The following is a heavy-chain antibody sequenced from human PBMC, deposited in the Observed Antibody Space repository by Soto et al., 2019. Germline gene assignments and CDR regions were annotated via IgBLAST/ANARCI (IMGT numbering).Heavy chain of an antibody. Sequence: QVQLEQSGVEVKKPGASVKVSCKACGYTFSSYAISWVRQAPGHGLEWMGWISPYNGNTKYAQHLQGRVTMTTDTSTTTAYMELRSLRFDDTAVYYCARGTTVTTTPTYYYMDVWDKGTTVIVSS. D-gene: IGHD4-4*01. V-gene: IGHV1-18*01. CDR2: ISPYNGNT. J-gene: IGHJ6*03. CDR1: GYTFSSYA. CDR3: ARGTTVTTTPTYYYMDV.